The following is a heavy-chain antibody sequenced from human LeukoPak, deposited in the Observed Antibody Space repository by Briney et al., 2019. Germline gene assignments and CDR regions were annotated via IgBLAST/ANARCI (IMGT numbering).Heavy chain of an antibody. J-gene: IGHJ5*02. CDR2: MNPNSGNT. V-gene: IGHV1-8*03. Sequence: ASVKVSCKASGYTFTSYDINWVRQATRQGLEWMGWMNPNSGNTGYAQKFQGRVTITRNASISTAYMELSSLRSEDTAVYYCARGVDSSGQPPWGQGTLVTVSS. CDR1: GYTFTSYD. CDR3: ARGVDSSGQPP. D-gene: IGHD3-22*01.